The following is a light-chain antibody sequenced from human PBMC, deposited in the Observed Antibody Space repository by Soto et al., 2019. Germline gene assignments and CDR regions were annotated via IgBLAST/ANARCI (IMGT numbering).Light chain of an antibody. CDR3: SSYAGSGTLP. Sequence: QSVLTQPASVSGSPGQSITISCPGTSNDVGNNDYVSWYQQYPGKAPKLMIYYVNKRPSGVSYRFSGSKSGNTASLTISGLQAEDEADYYCSSYAGSGTLPFGTGTKLTVL. CDR1: SNDVGNNDY. CDR2: YVN. V-gene: IGLV2-14*03. J-gene: IGLJ1*01.